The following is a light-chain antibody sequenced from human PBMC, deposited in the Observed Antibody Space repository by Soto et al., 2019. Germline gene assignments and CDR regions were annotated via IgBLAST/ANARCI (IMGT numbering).Light chain of an antibody. CDR1: QGTNNY. CDR3: QMYTSSLFT. J-gene: IGKJ3*01. CDR2: SAS. V-gene: IGKV1-27*01. Sequence: DIQLTQSPSSLSASVGDRVTITCRASQGTNNYLAWYQQKPGKGPKLLIYSASTLQSGVPSRFSGSRSGTDFTLTISSLQPGDVATYYCQMYTSSLFTFGPGTKVDIK.